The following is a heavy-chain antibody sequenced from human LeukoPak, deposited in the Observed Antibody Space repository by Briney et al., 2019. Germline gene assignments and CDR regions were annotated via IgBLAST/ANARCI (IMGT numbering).Heavy chain of an antibody. D-gene: IGHD3-10*01. CDR2: IKQGGSEK. Sequence: GGSLRLSCAASGFTFSSYWMSWVRQAPGKGLEWVANIKQGGSEKYYVDSVKGRFTISRENAKNSLYLQMNSLRAEDTAVYYCARLRSHLWFGDYDYWGRGTLVTVSS. J-gene: IGHJ4*02. V-gene: IGHV3-7*05. CDR1: GFTFSSYW. CDR3: ARLRSHLWFGDYDY.